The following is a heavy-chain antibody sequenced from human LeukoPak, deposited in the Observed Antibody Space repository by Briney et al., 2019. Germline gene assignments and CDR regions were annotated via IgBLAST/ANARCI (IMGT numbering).Heavy chain of an antibody. J-gene: IGHJ4*02. CDR3: AKDGYYGGNAPTYFDY. CDR2: ISGSGGST. CDR1: GFTFSSYA. D-gene: IGHD4-23*01. Sequence: GGSLRLSCAASGFTFSSYAMSWVRQAPGKGLEWVSAISGSGGSTYYADSVKGRFTISRDNSKNTLYLQVNSLRAEDTAVYYCAKDGYYGGNAPTYFDYWGQGTLVTVSS. V-gene: IGHV3-23*01.